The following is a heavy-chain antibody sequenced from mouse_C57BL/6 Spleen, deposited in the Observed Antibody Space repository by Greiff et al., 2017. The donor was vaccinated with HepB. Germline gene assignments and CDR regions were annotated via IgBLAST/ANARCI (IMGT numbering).Heavy chain of an antibody. CDR1: GFTFSSYA. CDR2: ISDGGSYT. CDR3: ARRGVYDGYPFDY. V-gene: IGHV5-4*01. D-gene: IGHD2-3*01. J-gene: IGHJ2*01. Sequence: EVQLVESGGGLVKPGGSLKLSCAASGFTFSSYAMSWVRQTPEKRLEWVATISDGGSYTYYPDNVKGRFTISRDNAKNNLYLQMSHLKSEDTAMYYCARRGVYDGYPFDYWGQGTTLTVSS.